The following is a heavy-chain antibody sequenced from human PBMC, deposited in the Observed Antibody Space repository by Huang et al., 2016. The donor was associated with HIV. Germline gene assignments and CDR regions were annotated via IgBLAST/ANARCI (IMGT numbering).Heavy chain of an antibody. D-gene: IGHD3-3*01. CDR3: AKDADTSGYDVLGPFGS. Sequence: EVLLLESGGGLVQPGGSLRLSCVASGFTFSSYAMGWVRQAAGKGLDWVSGITDGINNRDYAHSWKGRFAVSRDDSTNTLYLQMNSLRAEDTAVYYCAKDADTSGYDVLGPFGSWGQGTLVTVSS. CDR2: ITDGINNR. V-gene: IGHV3-23*01. J-gene: IGHJ4*02. CDR1: GFTFSSYA.